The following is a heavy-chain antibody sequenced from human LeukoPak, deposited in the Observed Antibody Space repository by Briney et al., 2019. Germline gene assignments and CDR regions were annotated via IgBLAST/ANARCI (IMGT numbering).Heavy chain of an antibody. Sequence: ASVKVSCKASGYTFTSYYMHWVRQAPGQGLEWMGIINPSGGSTNYAQKLQGRVTMTTDTSTSTAYMELRSLRSDDTAVYYCARDPGHGSGSFPLDYWGQGTLVTVSS. CDR1: GYTFTSYY. D-gene: IGHD3-10*01. CDR3: ARDPGHGSGSFPLDY. J-gene: IGHJ4*02. CDR2: INPSGGST. V-gene: IGHV1-46*01.